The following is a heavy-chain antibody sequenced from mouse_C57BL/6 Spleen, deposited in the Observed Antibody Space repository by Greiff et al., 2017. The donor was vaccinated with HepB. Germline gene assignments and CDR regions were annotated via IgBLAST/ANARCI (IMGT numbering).Heavy chain of an antibody. CDR1: GYTFTDYY. Sequence: VQLQQSGAELVRPGASVKLSCKASGYTFTDYYINWVKQRPGQGLEWIARIYPGSGNTYYNEKFKGKATLTAEKSSSTAYMQLSSLTSEDSAVYFCARSGHYYGSSHWYFDVWGTGTTVTVSS. J-gene: IGHJ1*03. CDR2: IYPGSGNT. D-gene: IGHD1-1*01. CDR3: ARSGHYYGSSHWYFDV. V-gene: IGHV1-76*01.